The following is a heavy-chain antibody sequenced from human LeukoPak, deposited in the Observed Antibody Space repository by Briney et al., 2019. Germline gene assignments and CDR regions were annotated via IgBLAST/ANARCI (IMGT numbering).Heavy chain of an antibody. CDR1: GFTLSSCA. CDR2: LSAGGGST. V-gene: IGHV3-23*01. CDR3: AKGRAVGESYYDY. Sequence: GGSLRLSCAASGFTLSSCAMGWVRQAPGKGLEWVSTLSAGGGSTYYADSVKGRFTISRDNSKNTLFLQMSSLRAEDTAVYYCAKGRAVGESYYDYWGQGTLVTVSS. J-gene: IGHJ4*02. D-gene: IGHD1-26*01.